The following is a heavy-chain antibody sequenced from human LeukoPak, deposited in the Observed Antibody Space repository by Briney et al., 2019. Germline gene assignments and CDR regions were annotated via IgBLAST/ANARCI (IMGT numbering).Heavy chain of an antibody. CDR2: IYYSGST. V-gene: IGHV4-39*01. CDR3: ATYCSSTSCYVDSLDV. Sequence: ASETMSLTCTVSGGSISSSSYYWGWIRRPPGKGLEWIGSIYYSGSTYYNPSLKSRVTISVDTSKNQFSLKLSSVTAADTAVYYCATYCSSTSCYVDSLDVWGQGTTVTVSS. CDR1: GGSISSSSYY. J-gene: IGHJ6*02. D-gene: IGHD2-2*01.